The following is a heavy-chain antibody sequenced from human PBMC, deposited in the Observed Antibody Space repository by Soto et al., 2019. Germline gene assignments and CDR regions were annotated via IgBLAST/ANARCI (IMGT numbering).Heavy chain of an antibody. D-gene: IGHD3-9*01. V-gene: IGHV3-66*01. J-gene: IGHJ4*02. CDR1: GFTFNSYG. CDR3: ARYYDILTGNLFDY. CDR2: IYSGGST. Sequence: QPGGSLRLSCAASGFTFNSYGMHWVRQAPGKGLEWVSVIYSGGSTYYADSVKGRFTISRDNSKNTLYLQMNSLRAEDTAVYYCARYYDILTGNLFDYWGQGALVTVSS.